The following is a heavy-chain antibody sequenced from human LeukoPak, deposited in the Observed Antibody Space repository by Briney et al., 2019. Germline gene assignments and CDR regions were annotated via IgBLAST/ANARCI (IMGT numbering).Heavy chain of an antibody. Sequence: LPGGSLRLSCATSGFAFITSSMGWVRHAPGKGLEWVLTISGAGGSSWNADAVKGRFTISRDTSMNSLSLQMGSLRVEDTAIYYCTRDDPSSWYDYFFDYWGQGTLVTVSS. J-gene: IGHJ4*02. CDR2: ISGAGGSS. CDR3: TRDDPSSWYDYFFDY. CDR1: GFAFITSS. D-gene: IGHD2-2*01. V-gene: IGHV3-23*01.